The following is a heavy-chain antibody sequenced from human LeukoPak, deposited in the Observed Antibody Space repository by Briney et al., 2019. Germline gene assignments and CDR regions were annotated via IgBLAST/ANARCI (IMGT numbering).Heavy chain of an antibody. CDR1: GFTFSSYT. V-gene: IGHV3-48*02. D-gene: IGHD6-19*01. CDR3: VTAAVAGTVY. Sequence: GGSLRLSCAASGFTFSSYTMNWVRQAPGKGLEWVSYITSSSTAIYYADSVQGRFTISRDNAKSSLFLQMNSLRDEDTAVYYCVTAAVAGTVYWGQGTLVTVSS. J-gene: IGHJ4*02. CDR2: ITSSSTAI.